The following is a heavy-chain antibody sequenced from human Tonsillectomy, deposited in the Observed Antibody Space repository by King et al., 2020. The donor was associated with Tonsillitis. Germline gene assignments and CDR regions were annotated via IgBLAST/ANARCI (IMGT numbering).Heavy chain of an antibody. V-gene: IGHV3-30*02. CDR2: IRYDGSNK. CDR1: GFTFSSYG. J-gene: IGHJ4*02. Sequence: VQLVESGGGVVQPGGSLRISCAASGFTFSSYGMHWVRQAPGKGLEWVAFIRYDGSNKYYADSVKGRFTISRDNSKNTLYLQMNSLRAEDTAVYYCAKSDYWGQGTLVTVSS. CDR3: AKSDY.